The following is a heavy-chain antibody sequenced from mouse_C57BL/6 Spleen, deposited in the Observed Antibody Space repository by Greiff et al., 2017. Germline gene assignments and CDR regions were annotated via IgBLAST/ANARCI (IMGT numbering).Heavy chain of an antibody. CDR1: GFTFTDYY. CDR2: IRNKANGYTT. J-gene: IGHJ4*01. V-gene: IGHV7-3*01. CDR3: TRYTPEDYYAMDY. Sequence: EVMLVESGGGLVQPGGSLSLSCAASGFTFTDYYMSWVRQPPGKALEWLGFIRNKANGYTTEYSASVKGRFTISRDNSQSFLYLQMNALRAEDSATYCCTRYTPEDYYAMDYWGKGTSVTVSS.